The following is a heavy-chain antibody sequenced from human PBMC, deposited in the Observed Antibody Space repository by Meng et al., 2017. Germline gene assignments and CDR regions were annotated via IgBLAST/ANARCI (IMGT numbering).Heavy chain of an antibody. J-gene: IGHJ5*02. CDR3: GRASWGGVDQ. D-gene: IGHD3-10*01. V-gene: IGHV3-74*01. CDR1: GFTFSSYW. CDR2: IKSDGSNT. Sequence: VQLVESGGGLVQPGCARRLSCAASGFTFSSYWMHWVRQAPGKGLECVSRIKSDGSNTNYAESVKGRFTISRDNAQNTLYLQMNSLRAEDTAVYYCGRASWGGVDQWGQGTLVTVSS.